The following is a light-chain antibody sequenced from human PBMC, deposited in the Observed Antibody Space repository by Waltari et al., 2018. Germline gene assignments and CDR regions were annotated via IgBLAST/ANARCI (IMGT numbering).Light chain of an antibody. CDR1: RSNIRTGHD. CDR3: QSYDSSLSGRV. Sequence: QSVLTQPPSVSGAPGQRVIISCPGSRSNIRTGHDVHWYQQLPGTAPKLLISANTNRPSGVPDRFSASKSGTSASLAITGLQAEDEADYYCQSYDSSLSGRVFGGGTKLTVL. J-gene: IGLJ3*02. CDR2: ANT. V-gene: IGLV1-40*01.